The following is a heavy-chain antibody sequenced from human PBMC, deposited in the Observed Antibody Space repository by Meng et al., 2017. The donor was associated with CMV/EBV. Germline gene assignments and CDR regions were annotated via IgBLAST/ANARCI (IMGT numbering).Heavy chain of an antibody. J-gene: IGHJ5*02. Sequence: SETLSLTCAVYGGSFSGYYWSWIRQPPGKGLEWIGEINHSGSTNYNPSLKSRVTISVDTSKNQFSLKLSSETAADTAVYYCARGYYDFWSGYYRAGWFDPWGQGTLVTVSS. D-gene: IGHD3-3*01. CDR3: ARGYYDFWSGYYRAGWFDP. CDR1: GGSFSGYY. CDR2: INHSGST. V-gene: IGHV4-34*01.